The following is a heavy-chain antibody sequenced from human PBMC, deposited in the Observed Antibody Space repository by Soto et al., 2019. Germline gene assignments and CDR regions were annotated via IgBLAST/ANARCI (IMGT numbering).Heavy chain of an antibody. V-gene: IGHV4-34*01. D-gene: IGHD3-10*01. J-gene: IGHJ6*02. CDR1: GGSFSGYF. CDR2: ANDRGSR. Sequence: PSETLSLTCGVYGGSFSGYFWSWLRQSPGKGLEWLAEANDRGSRNYNPFLRGRLTISLDTSENQFSLKVTSLTAADTAVYYCARPIGPPPSYGMDVWGQGTTVTVSS. CDR3: ARPIGPPPSYGMDV.